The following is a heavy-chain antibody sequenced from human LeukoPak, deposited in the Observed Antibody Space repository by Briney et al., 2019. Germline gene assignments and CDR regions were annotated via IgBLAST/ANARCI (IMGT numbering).Heavy chain of an antibody. D-gene: IGHD3-9*01. Sequence: PSETLSLTCTVSGGSISSGGYYWSWIRQHPGKGLEWIGYIYYSGSTYYNPSLKSRLTISVDTSKNQFSLKLSSVTAADTAVYYCARLDNLTGYRFDYWGQGTLVTVSS. CDR1: GGSISSGGYY. J-gene: IGHJ4*02. CDR3: ARLDNLTGYRFDY. V-gene: IGHV4-31*03. CDR2: IYYSGST.